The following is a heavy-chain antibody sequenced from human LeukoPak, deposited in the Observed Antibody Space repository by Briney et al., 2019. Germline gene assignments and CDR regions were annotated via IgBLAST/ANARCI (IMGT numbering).Heavy chain of an antibody. D-gene: IGHD5-24*01. J-gene: IGHJ4*02. CDR1: GGPISSYF. V-gene: IGHV4-59*01. Sequence: PSETLSLTCTVSGGPISSYFWSWIRQPPGKGLEWIGYIYYSGSTNYNPSLKSRVTISLDTSKNQFSLKLSSVTAADTAVYYCARRRDGYNYNYFDYWGQGTTVTVSS. CDR2: IYYSGST. CDR3: ARRRDGYNYNYFDY.